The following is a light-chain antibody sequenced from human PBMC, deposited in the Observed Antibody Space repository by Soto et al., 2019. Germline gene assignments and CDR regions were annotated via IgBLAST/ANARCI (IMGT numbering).Light chain of an antibody. CDR2: GAC. CDR3: QQYGSSVT. Sequence: EIVLTQSPGTLSLSPGERATLSCRASQSISSSYLAWYQQKPGQAPRLLIYGACSRATGIPDRFSGSGSGTDFTLTISRLEPEDFAVYYCQQYGSSVTFAGGTKVEIK. CDR1: QSISSSY. V-gene: IGKV3-20*01. J-gene: IGKJ4*01.